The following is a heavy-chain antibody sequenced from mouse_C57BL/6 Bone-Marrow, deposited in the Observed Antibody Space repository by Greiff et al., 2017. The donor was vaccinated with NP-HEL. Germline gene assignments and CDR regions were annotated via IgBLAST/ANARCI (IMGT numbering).Heavy chain of an antibody. CDR1: GYSITSGYY. CDR2: ISYDGSN. CDR3: ASRTGPYWYFDV. V-gene: IGHV3-6*01. D-gene: IGHD4-1*01. Sequence: EVKLMESGPGLVKPSQSLSLTCSVTGYSITSGYYWNWIRQFPGNKLEWMGYISYDGSNNYNPSLKNRISITRDTSKNQFFLKLNSVTTEDTATYYCASRTGPYWYFDVLGTGTTVTVSS. J-gene: IGHJ1*03.